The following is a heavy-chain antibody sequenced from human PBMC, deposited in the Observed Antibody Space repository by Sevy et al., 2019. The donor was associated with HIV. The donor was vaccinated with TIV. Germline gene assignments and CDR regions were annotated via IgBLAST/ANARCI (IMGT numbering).Heavy chain of an antibody. Sequence: GGSLRLSCAASGFTFSSYAMHWVRQAPGKGLEWVAVISYDGSNKYYSDSVKGRFTISRDNSKNTLYLQMNSLRAEDTAVYYCARSNMFRGTFDYWGQGTLVTVSS. D-gene: IGHD3-10*02. V-gene: IGHV3-30-3*01. CDR2: ISYDGSNK. CDR3: ARSNMFRGTFDY. CDR1: GFTFSSYA. J-gene: IGHJ4*02.